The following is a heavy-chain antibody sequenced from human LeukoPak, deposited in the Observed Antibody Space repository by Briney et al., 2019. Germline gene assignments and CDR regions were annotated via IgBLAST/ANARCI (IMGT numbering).Heavy chain of an antibody. CDR1: GYTFTSYG. CDR3: ARDRGGVYGSGSYYPFDP. Sequence: ASVKVSCKASGYTFTSYGISWVRQAPGQGLEWMGWISAYNGNTNYAQKLQGRVTMTTDTSTSTAYMELRSLRSDDTAVYYCARDRGGVYGSGSYYPFDPWGQGTLVTVSS. J-gene: IGHJ5*02. V-gene: IGHV1-18*01. D-gene: IGHD3-10*01. CDR2: ISAYNGNT.